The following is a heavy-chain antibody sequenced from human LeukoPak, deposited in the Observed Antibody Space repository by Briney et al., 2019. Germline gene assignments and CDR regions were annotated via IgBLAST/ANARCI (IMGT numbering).Heavy chain of an antibody. CDR1: GYTLTVYH. V-gene: IGHV1-2*02. CDR2: INPKNGGT. J-gene: IGHJ5*02. CDR3: ARGDILRNFDWLDDWFDP. D-gene: IGHD3-9*01. Sequence: ASVTVSCTSSGYTLTVYHMHWVRQAPGQGLEWMGWINPKNGGTKYAQKFQGRVTMTRDTSISTAYMELSSLRADDTAVYYCARGDILRNFDWLDDWFDPWGQGTLVTVSS.